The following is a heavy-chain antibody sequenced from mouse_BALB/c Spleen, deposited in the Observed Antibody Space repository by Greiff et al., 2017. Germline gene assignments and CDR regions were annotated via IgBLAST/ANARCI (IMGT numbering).Heavy chain of an antibody. CDR1: GYTFSSYW. J-gene: IGHJ2*01. CDR2: ILPGSGST. V-gene: IGHV1-9*01. CDR3: ARLGRAYYFDY. Sequence: VQLQQSGAELMKPGASVKISCKATGYTFSSYWIEWVKQRPGHGLEWIGEILPGSGSTNYNEKFKGKATFTADTSSNTAYMQLSSLTSEDSAVYYCARLGRAYYFDYWGQGTTLTVSS. D-gene: IGHD4-1*01.